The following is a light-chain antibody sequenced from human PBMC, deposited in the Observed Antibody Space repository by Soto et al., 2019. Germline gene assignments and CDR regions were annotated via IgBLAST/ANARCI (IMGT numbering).Light chain of an antibody. V-gene: IGLV1-40*01. CDR2: GNS. J-gene: IGLJ2*01. Sequence: QSVLTQPPSVSGAPGQRVTISCTGSSSNIGAGYDVHWYQQLPGTAPKLLIYGNSNRPSGVPDRCSGSKSGTSASLASTGLQAEDDADYYCQSYDSSLSVVFGGGTKLTVL. CDR3: QSYDSSLSVV. CDR1: SSNIGAGYD.